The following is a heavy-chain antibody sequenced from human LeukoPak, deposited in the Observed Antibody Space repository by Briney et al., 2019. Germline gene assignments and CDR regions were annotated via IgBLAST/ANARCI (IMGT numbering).Heavy chain of an antibody. CDR3: ARRGVGVFTDH. Sequence: GESLQISCQTSGYIFTSVWIGWVRQKPGKGLEWVALIYPHNSQTIYSPSSEGQVTISADKSISTAYLQWNSLKASDTAMYYCARRGVGVFTDHWGPGTLVTVSS. V-gene: IGHV5-51*01. D-gene: IGHD3-10*01. CDR1: GYIFTSVW. J-gene: IGHJ4*02. CDR2: IYPHNSQT.